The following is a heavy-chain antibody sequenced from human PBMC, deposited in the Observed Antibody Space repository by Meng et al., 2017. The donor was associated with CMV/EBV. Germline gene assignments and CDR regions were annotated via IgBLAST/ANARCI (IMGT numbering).Heavy chain of an antibody. CDR2: INHSGST. D-gene: IGHD4-11*01. CDR3: ARRDYSNHYYFDY. V-gene: IGHV4-34*01. CDR1: GGSFSGYY. J-gene: IGHJ4*02. Sequence: VQLQRWGPVPFMPSGPLSITCAGYGGSFSGYYWSWIRRPPGKGLEWIGEINHSGSTNYNPSLKSRVTISVDTSKNQFSLKLSSVTAADTAVYYCARRDYSNHYYFDYWGQGTLVTVSS.